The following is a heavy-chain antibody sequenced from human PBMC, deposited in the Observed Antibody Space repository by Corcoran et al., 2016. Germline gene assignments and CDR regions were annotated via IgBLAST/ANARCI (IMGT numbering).Heavy chain of an antibody. D-gene: IGHD5-12*01. CDR2: ISGNNGNT. CDR1: GYTFTNYG. V-gene: IGHV1-18*01. CDR3: ARVDPAGMNWFDP. J-gene: IGHJ5*02. Sequence: QIQLVQSGAEVKTPGASVKVSCKASGYTFTNYGIYWVRQAPGQGLEWMGWISGNNGNTKYAQKIQGRVTMTTDTSTTTAYMDLRSLRSDDTAVYYCARVDPAGMNWFDPWGQGTLVTVSS.